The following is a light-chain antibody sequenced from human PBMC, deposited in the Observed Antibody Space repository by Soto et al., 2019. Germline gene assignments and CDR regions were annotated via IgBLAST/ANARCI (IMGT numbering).Light chain of an antibody. J-gene: IGLJ3*02. V-gene: IGLV2-14*03. CDR3: SSYTTRSTV. Sequence: QSALTQPASVSGSPGQSITITCTGTSSDVGGYNYVSWFQQHPGKAPKLMIYDVSNRPSGVPYRFSGSKSGNTASLTISGLQAEDEADYYCSSYTTRSTVFGGGTKVTVL. CDR2: DVS. CDR1: SSDVGGYNY.